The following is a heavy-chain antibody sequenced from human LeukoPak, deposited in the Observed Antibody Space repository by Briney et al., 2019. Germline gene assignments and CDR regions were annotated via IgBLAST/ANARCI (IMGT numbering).Heavy chain of an antibody. CDR2: IYDSGST. J-gene: IGHJ5*02. V-gene: IGHV4-38-2*01. D-gene: IGHD6-13*01. CDR1: GYSISSGYSISNGYY. Sequence: SETPSLTCAVSGYSISSGYSISNGYYWGWIRQPPGKGLEWIGSIYDSGSTYYNPSLKSRVTISVDTAKNQFSLKLSSVTAADTAVYYCARNRTTVIPGIGAAGPLNWFDPWGQGILVTVSS. CDR3: ARNRTTVIPGIGAAGPLNWFDP.